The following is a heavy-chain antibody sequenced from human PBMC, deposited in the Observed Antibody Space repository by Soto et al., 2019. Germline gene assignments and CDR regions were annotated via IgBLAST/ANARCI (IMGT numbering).Heavy chain of an antibody. J-gene: IGHJ4*02. Sequence: QVQLQESGPGLVKPSGTLSLTCTVSSGSVSNDNWWSWLRQSPGKGLEWIGEAHHIGLATYNPSLESRVTISVDQSTNQFSLQLTSVTAADTAVYYCAKNGYYSCDQWGQGILVTVAS. CDR3: AKNGYYSCDQ. V-gene: IGHV4-4*02. D-gene: IGHD5-12*01. CDR1: SGSVSNDNW. CDR2: AHHIGLA.